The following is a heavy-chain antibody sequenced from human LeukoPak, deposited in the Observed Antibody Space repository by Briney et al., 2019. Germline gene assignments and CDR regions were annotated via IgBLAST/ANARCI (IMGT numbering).Heavy chain of an antibody. D-gene: IGHD1-26*01. CDR1: GFTFSNAW. Sequence: PGRSLRLSCAASGFTFSNAWMSWVRQAPGKGLEWVGRIKSKTDGGTTDYAAPVRGRFTISRDDSKNTLYLQMNSLKTEDTAVYYCTTAVKWELPKADAFDIWGQGTMVTASS. CDR3: TTAVKWELPKADAFDI. CDR2: IKSKTDGGTT. V-gene: IGHV3-15*01. J-gene: IGHJ3*02.